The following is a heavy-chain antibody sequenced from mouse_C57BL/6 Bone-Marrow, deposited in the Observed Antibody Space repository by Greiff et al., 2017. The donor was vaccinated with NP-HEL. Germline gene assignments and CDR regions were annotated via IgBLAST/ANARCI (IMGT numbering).Heavy chain of an antibody. CDR2: IRSGGSYT. D-gene: IGHD1-1*01. J-gene: IGHJ2*01. V-gene: IGHV5-6*01. CDR1: GFTFSSYG. CDR3: ARHYYYGTLYYFDY. Sequence: EVKLMESGGDLVKPGGSLKLSCAASGFTFSSYGMSWVRQTPDKRLEWVATIRSGGSYTYYPDSVKGRFTISRANAKNTLYLQMSSLKSDDTAMYYCARHYYYGTLYYFDYWGQGTTLTVSS.